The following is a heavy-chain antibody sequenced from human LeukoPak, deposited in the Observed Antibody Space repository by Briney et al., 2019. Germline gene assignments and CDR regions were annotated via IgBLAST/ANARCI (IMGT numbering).Heavy chain of an antibody. D-gene: IGHD2-2*01. CDR1: GGSISNYY. CDR3: ARVRCISTSCPIDY. Sequence: SETLSLTCTVSGGSISNYYWSWIRQPPGKGLEWIGSIYYSGSTKYNPSLKSRVTISVDTSKNQFSLKLSSVTAADTAVYYCARVRCISTSCPIDYWGQGTLVTVSS. CDR2: IYYSGST. V-gene: IGHV4-59*01. J-gene: IGHJ4*02.